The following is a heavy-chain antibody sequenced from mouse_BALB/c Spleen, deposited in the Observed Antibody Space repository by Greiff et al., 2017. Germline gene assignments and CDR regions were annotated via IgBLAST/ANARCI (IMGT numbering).Heavy chain of an antibody. CDR3: ARNFVGHITTAPLYAMDY. D-gene: IGHD1-1*01. CDR1: GFSLSRYS. Sequence: QVQLKESGPGLVAPSQSLSITCTVSGFSLSRYSVHWVRQPPGKGLEWLGMIWGGGSTDYNSALKSRLSISKDNSKSQVFLKMNSLQTDDTAMYYCARNFVGHITTAPLYAMDYWGQGTSVTVSS. CDR2: IWGGGST. J-gene: IGHJ4*01. V-gene: IGHV2-6-4*01.